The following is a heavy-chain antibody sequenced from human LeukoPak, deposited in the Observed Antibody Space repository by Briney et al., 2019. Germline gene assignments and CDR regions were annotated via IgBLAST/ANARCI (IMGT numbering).Heavy chain of an antibody. D-gene: IGHD2-21*02. J-gene: IGHJ3*02. Sequence: SETLSLTCTVSGGSISSYYWSWIRQPPGKGLEWIGYIYYNGSTNYNPSLKSRVTISVDTSKNQFSLKLSSVTAADTAVYYCARSRYCGGDCYFDAFDIWGQGTMVTVSS. V-gene: IGHV4-59*01. CDR1: GGSISSYY. CDR3: ARSRYCGGDCYFDAFDI. CDR2: IYYNGST.